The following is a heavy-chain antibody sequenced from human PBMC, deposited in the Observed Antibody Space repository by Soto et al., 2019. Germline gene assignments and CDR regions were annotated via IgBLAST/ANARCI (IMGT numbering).Heavy chain of an antibody. V-gene: IGHV3-23*01. CDR1: GFTFSSYA. D-gene: IGHD2-2*01. CDR2: ISGSGGSA. J-gene: IGHJ3*02. CDR3: AKPFCISTTCSGGAFDI. Sequence: EVQLLESGGGLVQPGGSLRLSCAASGFTFSSYAMSWVRQAPGKGLEWVSAISGSGGSAYYADSVKGRLTISRDNSKNTLYLQMNSLRAEDTAVYYCAKPFCISTTCSGGAFDIWGQGTMVTVSS.